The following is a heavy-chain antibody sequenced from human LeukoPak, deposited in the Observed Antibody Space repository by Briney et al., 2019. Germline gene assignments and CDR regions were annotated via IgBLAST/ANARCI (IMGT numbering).Heavy chain of an antibody. CDR2: IYYSGST. V-gene: IGHV4-30-4*01. D-gene: IGHD6-19*01. CDR3: ARDILKRGSSGYYYYYGMDV. CDR1: GGSISSGDYY. J-gene: IGHJ6*02. Sequence: SETLSLTCTVSGGSISSGDYYWSWIRQPPGKGLEWIGYIYYSGSTYYNPSLKGRVTISVDTSKNQFSLKLSSVTAADTAVYYCARDILKRGSSGYYYYYGMDVWGQGTTVTVSS.